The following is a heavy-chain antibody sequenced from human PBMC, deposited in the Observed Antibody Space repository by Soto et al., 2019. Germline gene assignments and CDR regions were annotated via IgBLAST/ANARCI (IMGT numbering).Heavy chain of an antibody. CDR1: GFSFSTHY. CDR2: INRDSTVI. J-gene: IGHJ4*02. D-gene: IGHD3-16*01. V-gene: IGHV3-48*01. CDR3: LNGDYY. Sequence: EEQLVESGGGLVQPGGSLRLSCAASGFSFSTHYMNWVRQTPGKGLEWVSSINRDSTVIKYADSVKGRFTISRDNARNSLSLHMNSVRAEDTAVYYCLNGDYYVGPGTLVTVSS.